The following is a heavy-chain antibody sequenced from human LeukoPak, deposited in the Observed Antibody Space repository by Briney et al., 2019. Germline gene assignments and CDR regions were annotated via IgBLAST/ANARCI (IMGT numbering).Heavy chain of an antibody. CDR3: AELGITMIGGV. J-gene: IGHJ6*04. CDR1: GFTFVNYD. Sequence: GGSLTLSCASSGFTFVNYDMTWVRQAPGQGLECVAGINWNGGRTSYADSVKGRFTISRDNAKNSLYLQMNSLRAEDTAVYYCAELGITMIGGVWGKGTTVTISS. V-gene: IGHV3-20*04. CDR2: INWNGGRT. D-gene: IGHD3-10*02.